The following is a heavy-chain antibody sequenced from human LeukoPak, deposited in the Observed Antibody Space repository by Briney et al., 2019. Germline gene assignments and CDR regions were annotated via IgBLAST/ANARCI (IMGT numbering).Heavy chain of an antibody. Sequence: GGSLRLSCAASGFTFATHWMSWVRQAPGKGLEWVANIKEDGSEKHYEDSVKGRFTISRVNAKNALYLQLNSLGAEDTAVYYCARAIEVGTTGYCDYWGQGTLVSVSS. CDR2: IKEDGSEK. CDR3: ARAIEVGTTGYCDY. V-gene: IGHV3-7*01. J-gene: IGHJ4*02. D-gene: IGHD3-22*01. CDR1: GFTFATHW.